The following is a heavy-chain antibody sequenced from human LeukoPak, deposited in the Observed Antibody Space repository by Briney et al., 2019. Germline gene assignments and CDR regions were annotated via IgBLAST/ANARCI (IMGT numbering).Heavy chain of an antibody. Sequence: NTGGSLRLSCAASGFTFSSYSMNWVRQAPGKGLEWVSYISSSSSYIYYADSVKGRFTISRDNAKNSLYLQMNSLRAEDTAVYYCASIPTARWYGADYAFDIWGQGTMVTVSS. CDR3: ASIPTARWYGADYAFDI. V-gene: IGHV3-21*01. CDR2: ISSSSSYI. D-gene: IGHD6-13*01. J-gene: IGHJ3*02. CDR1: GFTFSSYS.